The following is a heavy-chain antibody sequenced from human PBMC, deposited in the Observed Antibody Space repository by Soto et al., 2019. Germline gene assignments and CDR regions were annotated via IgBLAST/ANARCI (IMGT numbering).Heavy chain of an antibody. Sequence: GGSLRLSCAASGFTFSSYAMSWVRQAPGKGLEWVSAISGSGGSTYYADSVKGRFTISRDNSKNTLYLQMNSLRAEDTAVYYCAKDLYEYCSSTSCIGYSGYENYYYYYGMDVWGQGTTVTVSS. J-gene: IGHJ6*02. CDR1: GFTFSSYA. CDR2: ISGSGGST. V-gene: IGHV3-23*01. CDR3: AKDLYEYCSSTSCIGYSGYENYYYYYGMDV. D-gene: IGHD2-2*01.